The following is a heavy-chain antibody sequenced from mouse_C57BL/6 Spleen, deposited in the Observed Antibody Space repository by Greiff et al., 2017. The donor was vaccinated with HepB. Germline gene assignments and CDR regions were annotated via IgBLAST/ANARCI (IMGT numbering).Heavy chain of an antibody. Sequence: EVQLQQSGPELVKPGASVKIPCKASGYTFTDYNMDWVKQSHGKSLEWIGDINPNNGGTIYNQKFKGKATLTVDKSSSTAYMELRSLTTEDTAVYYCARGSYYGSSRFAYWGQGTLVTVSA. CDR2: INPNNGGT. V-gene: IGHV1-18*01. D-gene: IGHD1-1*01. CDR1: GYTFTDYN. J-gene: IGHJ3*01. CDR3: ARGSYYGSSRFAY.